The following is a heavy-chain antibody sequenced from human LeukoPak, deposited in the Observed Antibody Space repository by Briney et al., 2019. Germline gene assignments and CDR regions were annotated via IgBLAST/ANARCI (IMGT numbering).Heavy chain of an antibody. V-gene: IGHV4-39*07. Sequence: SETLSLTCTVSGDSIYNSDYYWGWIRRPPGKGLEWIGSIFYGGSTHYNPSLESRVTISIAPSKSQFSLNLRFVTAADTAVYYCARFGSRIGTGASFGFESWGQGTLVLVSS. J-gene: IGHJ4*02. D-gene: IGHD3-10*01. CDR1: GDSIYNSDYY. CDR3: ARFGSRIGTGASFGFES. CDR2: IFYGGST.